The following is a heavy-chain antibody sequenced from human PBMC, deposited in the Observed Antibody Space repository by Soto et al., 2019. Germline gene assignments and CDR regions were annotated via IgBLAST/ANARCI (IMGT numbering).Heavy chain of an antibody. Sequence: ASVKVSCKASGYTFTGYYIHWVRQAPGQGLEWMGWINPNSGGTNYAQKFQGWVTMTRDTSISTAYMELSRLRSDDTAVYYCVRDGGMATVPTLDFDYWGQGTLVIVSS. CDR2: INPNSGGT. J-gene: IGHJ4*02. D-gene: IGHD3-16*01. CDR1: GYTFTGYY. V-gene: IGHV1-2*04. CDR3: VRDGGMATVPTLDFDY.